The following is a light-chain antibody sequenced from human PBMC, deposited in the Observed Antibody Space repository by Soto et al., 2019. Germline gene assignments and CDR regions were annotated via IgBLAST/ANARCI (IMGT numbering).Light chain of an antibody. CDR2: DAS. J-gene: IGKJ1*01. CDR1: QSVSSY. CDR3: QQRSNWPPVVWT. V-gene: IGKV3-11*01. Sequence: DIVLTQSPATLSLSPGERATLSCRASQSVSSYLAWYQQKPGQAPRLLIYDASNRATGIPARFSGSGSGTDFTLTISSLEPEDFAVYYCQQRSNWPPVVWTFGQGTKVEIK.